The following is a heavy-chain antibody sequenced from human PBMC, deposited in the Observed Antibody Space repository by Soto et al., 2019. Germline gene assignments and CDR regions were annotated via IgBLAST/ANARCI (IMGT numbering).Heavy chain of an antibody. J-gene: IGHJ4*02. D-gene: IGHD5-12*01. Sequence: GGSLRLSCAASGFTFSSYDMHWVRQATGKGLEWVSAIGTAGDTYYPGSEKGRFTISRENAKNSLYLQMNSLRAGDTAVYYCARGGPYSGYDYGFRNLPDYWGQGTLVTVSS. CDR2: IGTAGDT. V-gene: IGHV3-13*01. CDR3: ARGGPYSGYDYGFRNLPDY. CDR1: GFTFSSYD.